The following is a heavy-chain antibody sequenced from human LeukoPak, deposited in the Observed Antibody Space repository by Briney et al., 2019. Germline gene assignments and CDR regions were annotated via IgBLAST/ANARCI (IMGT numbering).Heavy chain of an antibody. CDR1: GYTFTGYY. CDR3: ARPGVYCSSTSCYRTSWFDH. CDR2: INPNSGGT. D-gene: IGHD2-2*02. V-gene: IGHV1-2*02. J-gene: IGHJ5*02. Sequence: GASVKVSCKASGYTFTGYYMHWVRQAPGQGLEWMGWINPNSGGTNYAQKFQGRVTMTRDTSISTAYMELSRLRSDDTAVYYCARPGVYCSSTSCYRTSWFDHWGQGTLVTVSS.